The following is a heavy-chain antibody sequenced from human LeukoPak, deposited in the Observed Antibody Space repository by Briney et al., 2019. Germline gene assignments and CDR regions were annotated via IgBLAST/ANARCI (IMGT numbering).Heavy chain of an antibody. J-gene: IGHJ4*02. CDR3: ARNRGYYYGSGGYYSAHYFDY. D-gene: IGHD3-10*01. CDR2: ISTSSSTI. V-gene: IGHV3-48*02. CDR1: GFTFRSYS. Sequence: PGGSLRLSCTASGFTFRSYSMNWVRQAPGKGLDWVSYISTSSSTIYYADSVKGRFTISRDNAKNSLYLQMNSLRDEDTAVYYCARNRGYYYGSGGYYSAHYFDYWGQGTLVTVSS.